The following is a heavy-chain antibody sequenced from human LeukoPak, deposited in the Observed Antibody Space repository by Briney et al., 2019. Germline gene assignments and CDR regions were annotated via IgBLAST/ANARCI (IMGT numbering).Heavy chain of an antibody. D-gene: IGHD1-1*01. Sequence: QTGGSLRLSCAAPGFSFSSNWMGWVRQAPGKGLEWVAHIKRDGSQKYYLDSVKGRSTISRDNAKNSLYLQMNSLRVEDTAVYYCARLGLEVGGPNWFDPWGQGTLVTVSS. J-gene: IGHJ5*02. CDR3: ARLGLEVGGPNWFDP. V-gene: IGHV3-7*01. CDR2: IKRDGSQK. CDR1: GFSFSSNW.